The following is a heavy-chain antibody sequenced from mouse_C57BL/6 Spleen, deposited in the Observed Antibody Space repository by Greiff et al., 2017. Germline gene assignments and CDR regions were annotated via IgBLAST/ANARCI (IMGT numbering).Heavy chain of an antibody. CDR1: GFTFSDYG. CDR3: ARPGIYYGNYGAY. CDR2: ISSGSSTI. V-gene: IGHV5-17*01. Sequence: EVMLVESGGGLVKPGGSLKLSCAASGFTFSDYGMHWVRQAPEKGLEWVAYISSGSSTIYYADTVKGRFTISRDNAKNTLFLQMTSLRSEDTAMYYCARPGIYYGNYGAYWGQGTLVTVSA. D-gene: IGHD2-1*01. J-gene: IGHJ3*01.